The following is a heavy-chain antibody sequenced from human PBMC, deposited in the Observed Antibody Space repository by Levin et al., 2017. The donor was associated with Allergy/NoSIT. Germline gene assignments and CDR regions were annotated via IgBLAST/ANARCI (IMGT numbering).Heavy chain of an antibody. CDR2: ISYDGSNK. Sequence: GESLKISCAASGFTFSSYAMHWVRQAPGKGLEWVAVISYDGSNKYYADSVKGRFTISRDNSKNTLYLQMNSLRAEDTAVYYCASPTITQGGQGTLVTVSS. CDR3: ASPTITQ. CDR1: GFTFSSYA. D-gene: IGHD3-10*01. J-gene: IGHJ4*02. V-gene: IGHV3-30*04.